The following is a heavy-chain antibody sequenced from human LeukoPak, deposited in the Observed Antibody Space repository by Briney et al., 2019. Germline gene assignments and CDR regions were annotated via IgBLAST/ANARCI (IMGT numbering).Heavy chain of an antibody. D-gene: IGHD5-24*01. CDR2: IIPIFGTA. CDR3: ARSGPRNGYNYY. V-gene: IGHV1-69*13. J-gene: IGHJ4*02. CDR1: GGTFSSYA. Sequence: SVKVSRKASGGTFSSYAISWVRQAPGQGLEWMGGIIPIFGTANYAQKFQGRVTITADESTSTACMELSSLRSEDTAVYYCARSGPRNGYNYYWGQGTLVTVSS.